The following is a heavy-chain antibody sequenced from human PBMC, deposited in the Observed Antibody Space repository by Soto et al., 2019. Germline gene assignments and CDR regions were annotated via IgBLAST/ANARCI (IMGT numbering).Heavy chain of an antibody. CDR2: SKNKANGYTM. D-gene: IGHD3-3*01. J-gene: IGHJ3*01. V-gene: IGHV3-72*01. CDR3: VIVGRTS. CDR1: GLTFSDYS. Sequence: EVQVVESGGGLVQPGGSLRLSCADSGLTFSDYSFDWVRQSPGKGLEWVGRSKNKANGYTMEYAASVKGRFTISRDDSKNSVFLQMSSLRTEDTAVYYCVIVGRTSWGHGTKVTVPS.